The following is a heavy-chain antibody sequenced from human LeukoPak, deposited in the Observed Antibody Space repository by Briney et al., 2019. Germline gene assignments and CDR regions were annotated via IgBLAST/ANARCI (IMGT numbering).Heavy chain of an antibody. J-gene: IGHJ2*01. D-gene: IGHD3-22*01. CDR1: GGSISSSSYY. V-gene: IGHV4-39*07. CDR2: IYYSGST. Sequence: SETLSLTCTVSGGSISSSSYYWGWIRQPPGKGLEWIGSIYYSGSTYYNPSLKSRVTISVDTSKNQFSLKLTSVTAADTAVYYCARQDYYDSGAWYFDLWGRGTLVTVSS. CDR3: ARQDYYDSGAWYFDL.